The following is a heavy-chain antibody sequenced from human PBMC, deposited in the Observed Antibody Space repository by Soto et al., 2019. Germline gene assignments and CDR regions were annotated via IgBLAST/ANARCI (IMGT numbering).Heavy chain of an antibody. D-gene: IGHD4-17*01. Sequence: SVKVSCKASGGTFSSYAISWVRQAPGQGLEWMGGIIPIFGTANYAQKFQGRVTNTADESTSTAYMELSSLRSEDTAVYFCAHPRGYGVFDAYDIWGQGTMVTVSS. V-gene: IGHV1-69*13. CDR3: AHPRGYGVFDAYDI. CDR2: IIPIFGTA. J-gene: IGHJ3*02. CDR1: GGTFSSYA.